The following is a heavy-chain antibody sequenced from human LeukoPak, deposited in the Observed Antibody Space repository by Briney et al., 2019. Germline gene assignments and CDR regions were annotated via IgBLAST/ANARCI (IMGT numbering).Heavy chain of an antibody. D-gene: IGHD1-26*01. CDR2: IRSKPYGGTA. Sequence: PGRSLRLSCTASGFTFGDSDMSWFRQAPGKGLEWVGFIRSKPYGGTAEYAASVKGRFTISRDDSKRIAYLQVNSLKTEDTGVYYCTRDGGRYSEYFDLWGRGTLVTVSS. CDR3: TRDGGRYSEYFDL. V-gene: IGHV3-49*03. J-gene: IGHJ2*01. CDR1: GFTFGDSD.